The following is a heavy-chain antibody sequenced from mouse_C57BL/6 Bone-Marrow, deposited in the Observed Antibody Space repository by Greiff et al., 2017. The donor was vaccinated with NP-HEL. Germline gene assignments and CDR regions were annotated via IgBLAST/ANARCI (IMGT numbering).Heavy chain of an antibody. J-gene: IGHJ1*03. Sequence: QVQLQQPGAELVRPGSSVKLSCKASGYTFTSYWMDWVKQRPGQGLEWIGNIYPSDSETHYNQKFKDKATLTVDKSSSTAYMQLSRLTSEDSAVYCCARAPIYYDHWYFDVWGTGTTVTVSS. CDR3: ARAPIYYDHWYFDV. CDR2: IYPSDSET. CDR1: GYTFTSYW. V-gene: IGHV1-61*01. D-gene: IGHD2-4*01.